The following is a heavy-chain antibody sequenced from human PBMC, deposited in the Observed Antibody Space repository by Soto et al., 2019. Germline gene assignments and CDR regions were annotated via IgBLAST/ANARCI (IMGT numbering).Heavy chain of an antibody. CDR3: ARDLQGCTATGWWYYGMDV. CDR1: GFTFSSYG. J-gene: IGHJ6*02. Sequence: QVQLVESGGGVVQPGRSLRLSCAASGFTFSSYGMHWVRQAPGKGLEWVAVIWYDGSNKYYADSVKGRFTISRDNSKNTLSLQMNRLRAEDTAVYYCARDLQGCTATGWWYYGMDVWGQGTTVTVSS. CDR2: IWYDGSNK. V-gene: IGHV3-33*01. D-gene: IGHD5-18*01.